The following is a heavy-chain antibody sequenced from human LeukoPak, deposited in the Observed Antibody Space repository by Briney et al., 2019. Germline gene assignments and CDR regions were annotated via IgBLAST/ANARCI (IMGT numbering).Heavy chain of an antibody. Sequence: SVKVSCKASGGTFSSYAISWVRQAPGQGLEWMGGIIPIFGPANYAQKFQGRVTITADESTSTAYMELSSLRSEDTAVYYCASCIAAAYNWFDPWGQGTLVTVSS. CDR1: GGTFSSYA. J-gene: IGHJ5*02. D-gene: IGHD6-13*01. CDR2: IIPIFGPA. V-gene: IGHV1-69*01. CDR3: ASCIAAAYNWFDP.